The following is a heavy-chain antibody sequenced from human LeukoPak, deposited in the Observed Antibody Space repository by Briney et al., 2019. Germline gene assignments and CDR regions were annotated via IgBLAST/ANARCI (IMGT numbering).Heavy chain of an antibody. CDR3: TTDEDWNYARKDV. J-gene: IGHJ6*02. CDR2: TVSEIDGGTT. Sequence: GGSLRLSCTASGFTFNYAWMSWVRQVPGKGLEWVGQTVSEIDGGTTDYAAPVKGRFTISRDDSKSTLYLQMNSLKIEDTAVYYCTTDEDWNYARKDVWGQGATVIVSS. V-gene: IGHV3-15*04. D-gene: IGHD1-7*01. CDR1: GFTFNYAW.